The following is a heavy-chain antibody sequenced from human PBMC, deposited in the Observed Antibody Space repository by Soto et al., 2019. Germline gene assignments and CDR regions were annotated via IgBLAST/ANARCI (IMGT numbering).Heavy chain of an antibody. CDR1: GYTFTSCD. J-gene: IGHJ4*02. Sequence: ASVKVSCKASGYTFTSCDINWVRQATGQGLEWMGWMNPNSGNTGYAQKFQGRVTMTRNTSISTAYKELTSLRSEDTAVYYCARGLWLVKSYFYSWGQGTLFTVSS. CDR2: MNPNSGNT. CDR3: ARGLWLVKSYFYS. V-gene: IGHV1-8*01. D-gene: IGHD6-19*01.